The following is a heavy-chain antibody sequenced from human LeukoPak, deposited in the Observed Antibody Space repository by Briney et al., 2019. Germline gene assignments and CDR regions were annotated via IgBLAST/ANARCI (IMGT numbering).Heavy chain of an antibody. Sequence: ASVKVSCKVSGYTLTELSMHWVRQAPGKGLEWMGGFDPEDGETIYAQKFQGRVTMTEDTSTDTAYMELSSLRSEDTAVYYCAREVTYYYDSSGSFDYWGQGTLVTVSS. D-gene: IGHD3-22*01. CDR3: AREVTYYYDSSGSFDY. CDR2: FDPEDGET. J-gene: IGHJ4*02. CDR1: GYTLTELS. V-gene: IGHV1-24*01.